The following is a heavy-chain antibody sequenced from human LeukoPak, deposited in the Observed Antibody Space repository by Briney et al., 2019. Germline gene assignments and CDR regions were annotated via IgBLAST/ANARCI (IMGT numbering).Heavy chain of an antibody. D-gene: IGHD3-22*01. CDR2: ISNSGVST. CDR3: AKVDSSGYYYALIGY. J-gene: IGHJ4*02. CDR1: GITFSSYA. Sequence: GGSLRLSCAASGITFSSYAMSWVRQAPGKGLEWVSGISNSGVSTSYADSVKGRFTISRDNSKNTLYLQMNSLRAEDTAVYYCAKVDSSGYYYALIGYWGQGTLVTVSS. V-gene: IGHV3-23*01.